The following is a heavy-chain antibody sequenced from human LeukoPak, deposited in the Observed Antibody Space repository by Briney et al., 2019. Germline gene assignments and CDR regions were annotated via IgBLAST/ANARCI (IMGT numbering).Heavy chain of an antibody. CDR3: ARDGSGYYFFDY. Sequence: SETLSLTCTVSGGSISSSSYYWGWIRQPPGKGLEWIGSIYYSGSTYYNPSLKSRVTISVDTSKNQFSLKLSSVTAADTAVCYCARDGSGYYFFDYWGQGTLVTVSS. CDR2: IYYSGST. V-gene: IGHV4-39*07. CDR1: GGSISSSSYY. D-gene: IGHD3-3*01. J-gene: IGHJ4*02.